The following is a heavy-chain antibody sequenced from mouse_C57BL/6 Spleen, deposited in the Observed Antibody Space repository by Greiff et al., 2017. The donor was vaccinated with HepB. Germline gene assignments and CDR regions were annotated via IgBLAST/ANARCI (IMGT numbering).Heavy chain of an antibody. Sequence: VKLMESGAELVRPGASVKLSCKASGYTFTDYYINWVKQRPGQGLEWIARIYPGSGNTYYNEKFKGKATLTAEKSSSTAYMQLSSLTSEDSAVYFCARRDYAMDYWGQGTSVTVSS. CDR2: IYPGSGNT. V-gene: IGHV1-76*01. J-gene: IGHJ4*01. CDR1: GYTFTDYY. CDR3: ARRDYAMDY.